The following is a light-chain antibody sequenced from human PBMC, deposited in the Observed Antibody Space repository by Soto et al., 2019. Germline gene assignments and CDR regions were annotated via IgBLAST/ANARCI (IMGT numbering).Light chain of an antibody. CDR1: QSVSSSY. V-gene: IGKV3-20*01. CDR2: GAS. Sequence: EIVLTQSPGTLSLSPGERATLSCRASQSVSSSYLAWYQQKPGQAPRLLIYGASSRATGIPDRFSGSGSGTDFTLTISRLEPEDFAVYYCQQYGSSPPYTFGQGNKLEIQ. CDR3: QQYGSSPPYT. J-gene: IGKJ2*01.